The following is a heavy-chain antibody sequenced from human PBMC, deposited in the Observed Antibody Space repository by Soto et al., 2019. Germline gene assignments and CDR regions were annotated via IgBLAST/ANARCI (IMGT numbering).Heavy chain of an antibody. J-gene: IGHJ4*02. D-gene: IGHD4-17*01. Sequence: QVQLVQSGAEVKKPGSSVKVSCKASGGTFSRYAISWVRQAPGQGPEWMGGIIPIFGTANYAQKFQGGVRITADESTTTSYMELNSLRSEDTAVYYCARMFSGDYTFFFAYWGQGTLVTVSS. CDR2: IIPIFGTA. V-gene: IGHV1-69*12. CDR1: GGTFSRYA. CDR3: ARMFSGDYTFFFAY.